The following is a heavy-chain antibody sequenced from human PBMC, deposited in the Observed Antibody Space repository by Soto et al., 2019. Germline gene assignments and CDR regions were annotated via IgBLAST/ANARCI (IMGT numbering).Heavy chain of an antibody. CDR2: IAVGSGNT. V-gene: IGHV1-58*02. D-gene: IGHD5-12*01. CDR1: GFTFTRSA. CDR3: AAAGSGYDYSAFDL. J-gene: IGHJ3*01. Sequence: SVKVSCKASGFTFTRSAIQWVRLARGQRLEWIGWIAVGSGNTNYAQKFQERVTITRDMSTSTAYMELSSLRSEDTAVYYCAAAGSGYDYSAFDLWGQGTMVTVSS.